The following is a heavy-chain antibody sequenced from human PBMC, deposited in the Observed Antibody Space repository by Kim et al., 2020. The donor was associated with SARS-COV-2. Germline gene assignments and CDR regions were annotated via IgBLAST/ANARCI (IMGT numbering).Heavy chain of an antibody. V-gene: IGHV3-23*01. CDR1: GFTFTRYA. CDR2: INGNGADT. Sequence: GGSLRLSCAASGFTFTRYAMNWVRQAPGKGLEWVSAINGNGADTYYADSAKGRFTISRDNSKNTLYLQMNSLRGEDTAVYYCAKDPWGSEWSAFDSWGQG. CDR3: AKDPWGSEWSAFDS. J-gene: IGHJ4*02. D-gene: IGHD3-16*01.